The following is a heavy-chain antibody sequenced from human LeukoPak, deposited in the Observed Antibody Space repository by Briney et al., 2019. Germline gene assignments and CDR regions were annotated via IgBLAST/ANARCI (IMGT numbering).Heavy chain of an antibody. D-gene: IGHD6-19*01. CDR2: ISWNSGSI. V-gene: IGHV3-9*01. Sequence: GGSLRLSCAASGFAFDDYAMHGVRKAPGKGLEWDSGISWNSGSIGYADSVKGRFTVSRDNAKNSLYLQMNSLRAEDTALYYCAKDISAVAAATFDYWGQGTLVTVSS. CDR3: AKDISAVAAATFDY. CDR1: GFAFDDYA. J-gene: IGHJ4*02.